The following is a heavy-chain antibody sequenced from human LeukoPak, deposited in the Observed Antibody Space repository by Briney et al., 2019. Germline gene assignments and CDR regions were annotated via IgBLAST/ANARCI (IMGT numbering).Heavy chain of an antibody. CDR2: ISSSSSYI. Sequence: GGSLRLSCAASGFTFSSYSMNWVRQAPGKGLEWVSSISSSSSYIYYADSVKGRFTISRDNAKNSLYLQMNSLRAEDTAVYYCARVKSTIFGVVISRGKYYYYMDVWGKGTTVTVSS. CDR1: GFTFSSYS. J-gene: IGHJ6*03. CDR3: ARVKSTIFGVVISRGKYYYYMDV. D-gene: IGHD3-3*01. V-gene: IGHV3-21*01.